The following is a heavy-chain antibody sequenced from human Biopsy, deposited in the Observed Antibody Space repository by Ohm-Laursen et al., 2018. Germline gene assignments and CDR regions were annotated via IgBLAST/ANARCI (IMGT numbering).Heavy chain of an antibody. Sequence: SFLRLSCAASGFGFYAMHWVRQPPGKGLEWLAVTSFDGSNKFYAESVRGRFTISRDRSRDTLYLQMNRLTNEDTALYYCAKDGGQWLGGAFDIWGHGTMVIVAS. V-gene: IGHV3-30*18. CDR3: AKDGGQWLGGAFDI. D-gene: IGHD6-19*01. J-gene: IGHJ3*02. CDR2: TSFDGSNK. CDR1: GFGFYA.